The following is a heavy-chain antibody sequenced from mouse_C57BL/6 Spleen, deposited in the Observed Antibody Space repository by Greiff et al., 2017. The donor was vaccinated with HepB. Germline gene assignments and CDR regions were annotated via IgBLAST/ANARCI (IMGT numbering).Heavy chain of an antibody. CDR1: GYAFSSSW. J-gene: IGHJ1*03. CDR2: IYPGDGDT. Sequence: QVQLQQSGPELVKPGASVKISCEASGYAFSSSWMNWVKQRPGKGLEWIGRIYPGDGDTNYNGKFKGKATLTADKSSSTAYMQLSSLTSEDSAVYFCARDHYWYFDVWGTGTTVTVSS. V-gene: IGHV1-82*01. CDR3: ARDHYWYFDV.